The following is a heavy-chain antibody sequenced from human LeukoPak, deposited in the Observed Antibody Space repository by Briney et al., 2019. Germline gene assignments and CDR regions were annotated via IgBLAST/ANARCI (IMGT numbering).Heavy chain of an antibody. Sequence: GGSLRLSCAASGFTFSTYSLNWVRQAPGKGLEWVSSISTSSSYIYYADSVKGRFTISRDNAKNSLYLQMNSLRAEDTAVFYCARLRWEQTGYSSDYWGQGTLVTVSS. CDR1: GFTFSTYS. CDR3: ARLRWEQTGYSSDY. D-gene: IGHD4-23*01. CDR2: ISTSSSYI. V-gene: IGHV3-21*06. J-gene: IGHJ4*02.